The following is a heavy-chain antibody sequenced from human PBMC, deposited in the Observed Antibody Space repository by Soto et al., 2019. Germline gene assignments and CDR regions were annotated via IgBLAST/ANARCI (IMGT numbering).Heavy chain of an antibody. J-gene: IGHJ3*02. CDR3: ARDRSYYHGSGYFAGAYDI. V-gene: IGHV1-18*01. CDR1: GYTFNSYG. CDR2: VSPYNGNT. Sequence: QVQLVQSGAEVKKPGASVKVSCKASGYTFNSYGITWVRRAPGQGLEWMGWVSPYNGNTNYVERLQGRVTMTTDTSTRTAYMELRSMRSDDTAVYYCARDRSYYHGSGYFAGAYDIWGQGTMVTVSS. D-gene: IGHD3-10*01.